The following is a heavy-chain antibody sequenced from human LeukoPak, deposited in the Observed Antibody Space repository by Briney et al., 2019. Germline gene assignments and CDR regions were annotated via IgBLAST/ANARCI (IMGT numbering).Heavy chain of an antibody. CDR3: ARCAGSVETD. D-gene: IGHD2-21*02. J-gene: IGHJ4*02. Sequence: PGGSLGLSCAASGFTFSTYWMSWVRQAPGKGLEWVANIKQDGSEKYSLDSVKGRFTISRDNAKNSLYLQMNSLRAEDTAVYYCARCAGSVETDWGQGTLVTVSS. CDR2: IKQDGSEK. V-gene: IGHV3-7*05. CDR1: GFTFSTYW.